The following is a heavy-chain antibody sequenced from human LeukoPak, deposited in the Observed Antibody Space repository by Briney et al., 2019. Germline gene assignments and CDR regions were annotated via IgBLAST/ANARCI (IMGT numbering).Heavy chain of an antibody. V-gene: IGHV3-30*04. CDR2: ISYDGPNK. J-gene: IGHJ4*02. D-gene: IGHD3-10*01. CDR1: AFTFSTYS. Sequence: GGSLRLSCAASAFTFSTYSMHWVRQAPGKGLEWVAAISYDGPNKNYADSVKGRFTISGDNSKNTLYLQMNSLRAEDTAVYYCARGRHNDGAFGEGFDYWGQGTLVTVSS. CDR3: ARGRHNDGAFGEGFDY.